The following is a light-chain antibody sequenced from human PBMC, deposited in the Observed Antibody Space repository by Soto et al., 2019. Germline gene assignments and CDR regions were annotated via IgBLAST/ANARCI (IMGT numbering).Light chain of an antibody. CDR3: LQRSNWPLT. J-gene: IGKJ4*01. Sequence: EIVLTQSPATLSWSPGERATLSCRASQSVGSSLGWYQQKPGQAPRLLIYDASNRATGIPARFSGSGSGTDFTLTISSLEPEDFAVYYCLQRSNWPLTFGGGTKVEI. CDR2: DAS. CDR1: QSVGSS. V-gene: IGKV3-11*01.